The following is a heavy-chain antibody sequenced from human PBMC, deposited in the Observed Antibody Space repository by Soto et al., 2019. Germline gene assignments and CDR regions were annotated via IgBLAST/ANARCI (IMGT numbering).Heavy chain of an antibody. V-gene: IGHV1-2*02. CDR3: ARGIYDYVRGSYRSNYYFDY. CDR2: INPNSGGT. J-gene: IGHJ4*02. D-gene: IGHD3-16*02. CDR1: GYTFTGYY. Sequence: ASVRVSCKAFGYTFTGYYMHWVRQAPGQGLEWMGWINPNSGGTNYAQKFQGRVTMTRDTSISTAYMELSRLRSDDTAVYYCARGIYDYVRGSYRSNYYFDYWGQGSRVTVS.